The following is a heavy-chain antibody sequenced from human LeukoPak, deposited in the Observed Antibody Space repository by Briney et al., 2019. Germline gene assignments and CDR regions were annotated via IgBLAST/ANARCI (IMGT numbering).Heavy chain of an antibody. J-gene: IGHJ4*02. Sequence: SETLSLTCTVSGYSISSGYYWGWIRQPPGKGLEWIGSIYHSGSTYYNPSLKSRVTISVDTSKNQFSLKLSSVTAADTAVYYCARLVRVVPAAIVYWGQGTLVTVS. CDR3: ARLVRVVPAAIVY. CDR2: IYHSGST. D-gene: IGHD2-2*02. V-gene: IGHV4-38-2*02. CDR1: GYSISSGYY.